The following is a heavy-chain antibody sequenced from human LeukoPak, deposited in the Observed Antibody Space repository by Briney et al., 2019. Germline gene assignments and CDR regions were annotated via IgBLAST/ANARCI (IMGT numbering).Heavy chain of an antibody. CDR2: MNPNSGNT. CDR1: GYTFTSYD. CDR3: ARPPPRYCSSTSCSDY. Sequence: GASVKVSCKASGYTFTSYDINWVRQATGQGLEWMGWMNPNSGNTGYAQKFQGRVTITRNTSISTAYMELSSLRSEDTAMYYCARPPPRYCSSTSCSDYWGQGTLVTVSS. V-gene: IGHV1-8*03. J-gene: IGHJ4*02. D-gene: IGHD2-2*01.